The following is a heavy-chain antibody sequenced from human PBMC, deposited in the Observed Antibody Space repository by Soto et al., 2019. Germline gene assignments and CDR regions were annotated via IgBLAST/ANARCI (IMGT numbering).Heavy chain of an antibody. Sequence: SETLSLTCTVSGGSISSYYWSWIRQPPGKGLEWIGYIYYSGSTNYNPSLKSRVTISVDTSKNQFSLKLSSVTAADTAVYYCARDIFNVDMGYYGMDVWGQGTTVTVSS. J-gene: IGHJ6*02. V-gene: IGHV4-59*01. CDR3: ARDIFNVDMGYYGMDV. D-gene: IGHD5-12*01. CDR2: IYYSGST. CDR1: GGSISSYY.